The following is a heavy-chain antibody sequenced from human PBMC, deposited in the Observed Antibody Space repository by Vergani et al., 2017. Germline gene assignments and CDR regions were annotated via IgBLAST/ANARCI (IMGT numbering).Heavy chain of an antibody. Sequence: EVQLVESGGGLVQPGRSLRLSCAASGISVDDYAMHWVRQAQGKGLEVVSGISWNSGSIGYADSVKGRFTISRDNAKNSLYLQMNSLRAEDTALYYCAKADSSAYYPQGSGAPFDYWGQGTLVTVSS. D-gene: IGHD3-22*01. V-gene: IGHV3-9*01. CDR2: ISWNSGSI. CDR3: AKADSSAYYPQGSGAPFDY. CDR1: GISVDDYA. J-gene: IGHJ4*02.